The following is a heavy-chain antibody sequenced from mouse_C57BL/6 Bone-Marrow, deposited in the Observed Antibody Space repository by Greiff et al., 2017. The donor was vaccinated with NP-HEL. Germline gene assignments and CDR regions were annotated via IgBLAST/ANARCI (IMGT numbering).Heavy chain of an antibody. V-gene: IGHV5-6*01. CDR2: ISSGGSYT. Sequence: EVQVVESGGDLVKPGGSLKLSCAASGFTFSSYGMSWVRQTPDKRLEWVATISSGGSYTYYPDSVKGRFTISRDNAKNTLYLQMSSLKSEDTAMYYCARRDGHYHDYWGQGTTLTVSS. CDR3: ARRDGHYHDY. D-gene: IGHD2-3*01. J-gene: IGHJ2*01. CDR1: GFTFSSYG.